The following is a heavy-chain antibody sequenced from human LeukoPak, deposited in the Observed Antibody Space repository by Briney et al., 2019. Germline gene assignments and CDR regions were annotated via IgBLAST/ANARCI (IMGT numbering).Heavy chain of an antibody. D-gene: IGHD3-9*01. V-gene: IGHV3-23*01. J-gene: IGHJ4*02. CDR2: INGGAGYT. CDR1: AVTVCSYA. Sequence: GGSLRLSCAPSAVTVCSYAMSWVSQSAGPELESVSAINGGAGYTYYADSVKGRFTISRDNSKNTLYLQMNSLRAEDTAVYYCAKFYDISTGYFDCWGQGTLVTVSS. CDR3: AKFYDISTGYFDC.